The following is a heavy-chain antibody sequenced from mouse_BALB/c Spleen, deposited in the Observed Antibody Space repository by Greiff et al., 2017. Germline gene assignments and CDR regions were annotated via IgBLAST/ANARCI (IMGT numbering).Heavy chain of an antibody. V-gene: IGHV5-4*02. CDR3: ARDRAYGNYVAWFAY. CDR2: ISDGGSYT. J-gene: IGHJ3*01. Sequence: EVMLVESGGGLVKPGGSLKLSCAASGFTFSDYYMYWVRQTPEKRLEWVATISDGGSYTYYPDSVKGRFTISRDNAKNNLYLQMSSLKSEDTAMYYCARDRAYGNYVAWFAYWGQGTLVTVSA. CDR1: GFTFSDYY. D-gene: IGHD2-1*01.